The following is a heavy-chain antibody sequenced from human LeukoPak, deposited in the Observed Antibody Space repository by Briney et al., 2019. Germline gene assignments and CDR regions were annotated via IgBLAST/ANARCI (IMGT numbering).Heavy chain of an antibody. J-gene: IGHJ5*02. CDR3: ARDPPYYYGSGSYDENWFDP. CDR1: GFTFSSYW. CDR2: ISSSSYI. V-gene: IGHV3-21*01. D-gene: IGHD3-10*01. Sequence: GGSLRLSCAASGFTFSSYWMHWVRQAPGKGLEWVSSISSSSYIYYADSVKGRFTISRDNAKSSLYLQMNSLRAEDTAVYYCARDPPYYYGSGSYDENWFDPWGQGTLVTVSS.